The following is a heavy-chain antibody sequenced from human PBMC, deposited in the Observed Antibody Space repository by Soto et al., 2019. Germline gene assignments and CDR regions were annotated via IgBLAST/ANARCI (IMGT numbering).Heavy chain of an antibody. Sequence: GGSLRLSCAGSGIIFNSYSVSWVRQAPGRGLEWVSAISVSGKTYYADSVKGRFTISRDNSKNTLYLQMNSLRADDTAVYYRATSPRALPGFDYWGKGALVTVSS. CDR3: ATSPRALPGFDY. D-gene: IGHD1-26*01. V-gene: IGHV3-23*01. CDR1: GIIFNSYS. J-gene: IGHJ4*02. CDR2: ISVSGKT.